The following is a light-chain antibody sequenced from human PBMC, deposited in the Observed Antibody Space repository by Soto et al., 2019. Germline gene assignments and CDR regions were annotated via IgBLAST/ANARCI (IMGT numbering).Light chain of an antibody. J-gene: IGKJ1*01. CDR2: GAS. Sequence: EIVLTQSPGTLSLSPGDRATLSCRASQSVSSSYLAWYQQKPGQAPRLLIYGASSRATGIPDRFSGSGSGTDFTLTISRLEPEDFAVYYCQQYGSSPTTFGQGTKVDI. CDR1: QSVSSSY. CDR3: QQYGSSPTT. V-gene: IGKV3-20*01.